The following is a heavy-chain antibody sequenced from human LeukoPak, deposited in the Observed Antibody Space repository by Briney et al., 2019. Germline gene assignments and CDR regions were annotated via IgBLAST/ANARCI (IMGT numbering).Heavy chain of an antibody. D-gene: IGHD2-15*01. CDR3: AKGSGGGSSNWLDP. CDR1: GLTFSSYA. J-gene: IGHJ5*02. V-gene: IGHV3-23*01. Sequence: GGSLRLSCAASGLTFSSYAMSWVRQAPGKGLEWVSGISGSGGSTYYADSAKGRFTISRDNSKNTLYLQMNSLRAEDTAVYYCAKGSGGGSSNWLDPWGQGTLVTVSS. CDR2: ISGSGGST.